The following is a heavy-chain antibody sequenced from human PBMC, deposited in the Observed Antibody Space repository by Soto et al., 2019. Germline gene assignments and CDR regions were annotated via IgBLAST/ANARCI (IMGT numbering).Heavy chain of an antibody. CDR1: GGSISSYY. CDR3: ARGSSGWLQHYYYYYMDV. J-gene: IGHJ6*03. D-gene: IGHD6-19*01. V-gene: IGHV4-59*01. CDR2: IYYSGST. Sequence: QVQLQESGPGLVKPSETLSLTCTVSGGSISSYYWSWIRQPPGKGLEWIGYIYYSGSTNYNPSLKSRVTIAVDTSTNQFSLKLSSVTAADTAVYYCARGSSGWLQHYYYYYMDVWGQGTTVTVSS.